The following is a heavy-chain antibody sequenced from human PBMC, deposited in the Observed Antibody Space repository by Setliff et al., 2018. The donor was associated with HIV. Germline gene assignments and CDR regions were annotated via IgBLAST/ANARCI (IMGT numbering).Heavy chain of an antibody. CDR2: IDSGNGNT. V-gene: IGHV1-3*04. CDR3: ARISGNDRGGYYYHYFGY. CDR1: GYTFRNYA. J-gene: IGHJ4*02. D-gene: IGHD3-22*01. Sequence: ASVKVSCKASGYTFRNYAVHWVRQAPGQRLEWMGWIDSGNGNTKISPKFQDRVTIIRDTSATTVYMEVNSLRSEDTAVYYCARISGNDRGGYYYHYFGYWGQGTLVTAPQ.